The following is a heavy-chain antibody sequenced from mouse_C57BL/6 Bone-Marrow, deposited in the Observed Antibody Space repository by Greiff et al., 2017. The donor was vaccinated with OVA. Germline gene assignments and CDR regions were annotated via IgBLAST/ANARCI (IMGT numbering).Heavy chain of an antibody. J-gene: IGHJ2*01. V-gene: IGHV1-81*01. D-gene: IGHD1-1*01. CDR3: ARPFYYAYFDD. CDR1: GYTFTSYG. Sequence: QVQLQQSGAELARPGASVKLSCKASGYTFTSYGISWVKQRTGQGLEWIGEIYPRSGNTYYNEKFKGKATLTADKSSSTAYMDLLSLTSEDSAVYFCARPFYYAYFDDWGQGTTLTVSS. CDR2: IYPRSGNT.